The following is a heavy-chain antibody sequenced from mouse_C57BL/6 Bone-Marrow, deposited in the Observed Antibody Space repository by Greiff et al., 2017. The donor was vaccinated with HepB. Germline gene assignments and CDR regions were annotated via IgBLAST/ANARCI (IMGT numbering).Heavy chain of an antibody. CDR3: ARRSPYYYGSSYGY. J-gene: IGHJ2*01. CDR2: IYPGGGYT. D-gene: IGHD1-1*01. V-gene: IGHV1-63*01. CDR1: GYTFTNYW. Sequence: QVQLQQSGAELVRPGTSVKMSCKASGYTFTNYWIGWAKQRPGHGLEWIGDIYPGGGYTNYNEKFKGKATLTADKSSSTAYMQFSSLTSEDSAIYYCARRSPYYYGSSYGYWGRGTTLTVSS.